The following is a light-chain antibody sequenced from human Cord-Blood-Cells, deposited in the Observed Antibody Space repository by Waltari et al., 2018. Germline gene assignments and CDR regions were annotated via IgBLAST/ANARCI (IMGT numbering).Light chain of an antibody. V-gene: IGLV2-14*01. Sequence: QSALSQPASVSGSPGQSITISCTGTRRDVGGSNYVSWYQQHPGKAPKLMIYQVSNRPSGVSNRFSGSKSGNTASLTISGLQAEDEADYYCSSYTSSSTYVFGTGTKVTVL. CDR2: QVS. CDR1: RRDVGGSNY. CDR3: SSYTSSSTYV. J-gene: IGLJ1*01.